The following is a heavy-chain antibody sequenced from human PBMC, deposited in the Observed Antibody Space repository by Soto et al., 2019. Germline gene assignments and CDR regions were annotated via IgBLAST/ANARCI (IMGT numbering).Heavy chain of an antibody. CDR3: ARDLPPVDY. CDR2: ISAYNGNT. J-gene: IGHJ4*02. V-gene: IGHV1-18*01. Sequence: QVQLVQSGAEVKKPGASVKVSCKASGYTFTSYYISWVRQAPGQGLEWMGWISAYNGNTNYAQKLQGRVTTTTDTSTSTAYMALRSLRSHDTAVYSCARDLPPVDYWGQGTLVTVSS. CDR1: GYTFTSYY.